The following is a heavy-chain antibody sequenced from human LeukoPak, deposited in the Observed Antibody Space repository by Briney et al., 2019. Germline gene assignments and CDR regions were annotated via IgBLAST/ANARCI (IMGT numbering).Heavy chain of an antibody. CDR2: ISAYNGYT. Sequence: GASVKVSCKASGYTFTRYAIGWVRQAPGPGLEWIGWISAYNGYTNYAQTLQGRVTMTTDTSTSTAYMELRSLRSDDTAMYYCARVGGNYEGLIDYWGQGTLVTVSS. V-gene: IGHV1-18*01. D-gene: IGHD1-26*01. J-gene: IGHJ4*02. CDR3: ARVGGNYEGLIDY. CDR1: GYTFTRYA.